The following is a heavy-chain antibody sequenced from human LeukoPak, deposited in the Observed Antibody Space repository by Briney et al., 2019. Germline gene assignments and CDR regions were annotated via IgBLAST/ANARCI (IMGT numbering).Heavy chain of an antibody. CDR3: ARLIRITIFRVVTRRFDY. CDR1: GGSISSSSYY. J-gene: IGHJ4*02. D-gene: IGHD3-3*01. V-gene: IGHV4-39*01. CDR2: IYYSGST. Sequence: SETLSLTCTVSGGSISSSSYYWGWIRQPPGKGLEGFGSIYYSGSTYYNPSRKSRITISVDTSKNPFSLELSSEPAADTAVYYCARLIRITIFRVVTRRFDYWGQGTLVTVSS.